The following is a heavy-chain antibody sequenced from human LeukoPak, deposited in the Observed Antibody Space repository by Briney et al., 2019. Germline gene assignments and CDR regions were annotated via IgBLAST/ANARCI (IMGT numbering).Heavy chain of an antibody. Sequence: PSETLSLTCAVYGGSFSGYYWSWIRQPPGKGLEWIGEINHSGSTNCNPSLKSRVTISVDTTKNQFSLKLSSVTAADTAVYYCARGDGRDGYKGRLEYRGQGNLVTVSS. CDR1: GGSFSGYY. D-gene: IGHD5-24*01. CDR3: ARGDGRDGYKGRLEY. J-gene: IGHJ4*02. V-gene: IGHV4-34*01. CDR2: INHSGST.